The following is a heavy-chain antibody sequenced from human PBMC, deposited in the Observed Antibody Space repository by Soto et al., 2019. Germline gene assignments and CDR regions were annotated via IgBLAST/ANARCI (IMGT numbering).Heavy chain of an antibody. Sequence: SETLSLTCAVNPESLSDYYWSWIRQSPGKGLEWIGEIDGSGNTNYSPSLRSRVAMSVDTSKNHFSLNLNSVSAADTAAYYCVGARGRLVGFDYWGQGTLVTVSS. V-gene: IGHV4-34*01. CDR1: PESLSDYY. D-gene: IGHD1-26*01. CDR3: VGARGRLVGFDY. J-gene: IGHJ4*02. CDR2: IDGSGNT.